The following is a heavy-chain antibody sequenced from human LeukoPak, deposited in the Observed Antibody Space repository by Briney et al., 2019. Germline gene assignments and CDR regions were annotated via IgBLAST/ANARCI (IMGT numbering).Heavy chain of an antibody. CDR1: GYSFASQW. CDR3: ARVTANAFDI. J-gene: IGHJ3*02. CDR2: IYPGDSDT. Sequence: GESLKISCKDSGYSFASQWIGWVRQMPGKGLEWMGIIYPGDSDTRYSPSFQGQVTISVDKSIRIAYLQWSSLKASDTAMYYCARVTANAFDIWGQGTTVTVPS. D-gene: IGHD2-21*02. V-gene: IGHV5-51*01.